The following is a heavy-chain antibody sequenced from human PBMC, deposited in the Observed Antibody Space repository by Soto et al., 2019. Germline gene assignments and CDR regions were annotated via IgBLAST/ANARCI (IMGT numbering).Heavy chain of an antibody. CDR1: GFTFSSYA. CDR2: ISGSGGST. V-gene: IGHV3-23*01. CDR3: AKDREYFQH. Sequence: GESLKISCAASGFTFSSYAMSWVRQAPGKGLEWVSAISGSGGSTYYAESVKGRFTISRDNSKNTLYLQMNSLRAEDTAVYYCAKDREYFQHWGQGTLVTVSS. J-gene: IGHJ1*01.